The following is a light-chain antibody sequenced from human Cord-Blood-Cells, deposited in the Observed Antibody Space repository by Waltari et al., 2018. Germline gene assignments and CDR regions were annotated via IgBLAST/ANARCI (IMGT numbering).Light chain of an antibody. CDR2: EVS. Sequence: QSALTQPASVSGSPGQSITIPCTGTSRDVGGYTSVSWYQQHPGKAPKLMIYEVSNRPSGVSNRFSGSKSGNTASLTISGLQAEDEADYYCSSYTSSSTYVFGTGTKVTVL. J-gene: IGLJ1*01. CDR3: SSYTSSSTYV. V-gene: IGLV2-14*01. CDR1: SRDVGGYTS.